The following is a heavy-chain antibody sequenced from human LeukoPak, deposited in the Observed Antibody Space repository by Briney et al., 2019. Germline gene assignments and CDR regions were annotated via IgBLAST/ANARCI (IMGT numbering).Heavy chain of an antibody. CDR2: ISGSGGGT. Sequence: PGGSLRLSCAASGVTFDNYAMSWVRQVPGRGLEWVSGISGSGGGTYYIDSVRGRFTISRDNSKNTLYLEMNSLRAEDTAMYYCAKGPMIVVEENWFDSWGQGTLVTVSS. V-gene: IGHV3-23*01. CDR1: GVTFDNYA. D-gene: IGHD3-22*01. CDR3: AKGPMIVVEENWFDS. J-gene: IGHJ5*01.